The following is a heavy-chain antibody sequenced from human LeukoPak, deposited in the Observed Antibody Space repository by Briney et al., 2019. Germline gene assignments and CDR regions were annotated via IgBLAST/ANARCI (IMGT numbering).Heavy chain of an antibody. Sequence: PGGSLRLSCAASGFTFSSYSMNWVRQAPGKGLEWVSYISSSSSTIYYADSVKGRFTISRDNSKNTLYLQMNSLRAEDTAIYYCAKEYDFWSGSSYYFDYWGQGTLVTVSS. CDR3: AKEYDFWSGSSYYFDY. CDR1: GFTFSSYS. D-gene: IGHD3-3*01. J-gene: IGHJ4*02. CDR2: ISSSSSTI. V-gene: IGHV3-48*01.